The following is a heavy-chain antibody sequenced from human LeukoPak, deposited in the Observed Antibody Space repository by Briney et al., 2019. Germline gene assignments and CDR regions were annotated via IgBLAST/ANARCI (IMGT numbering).Heavy chain of an antibody. CDR3: ATNLLKFAYYFDY. D-gene: IGHD3-10*01. J-gene: IGHJ4*02. Sequence: GGSLRLSCAASGFTFSSYSMNWVRQAPGKGLEWVSSISSSSSYIYYADSVKGRFTISRDNAKNSLYLQMNSLRAEDTAVYYCATNLLKFAYYFDYWGQGTLVTVSS. V-gene: IGHV3-21*01. CDR2: ISSSSSYI. CDR1: GFTFSSYS.